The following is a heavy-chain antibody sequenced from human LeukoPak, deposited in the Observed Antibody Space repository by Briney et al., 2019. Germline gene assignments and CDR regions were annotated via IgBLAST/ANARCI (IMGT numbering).Heavy chain of an antibody. CDR2: IIPIFGTA. CDR1: GGTFSSYA. V-gene: IGHV1-69*13. D-gene: IGHD3-3*01. J-gene: IGHJ4*02. CDR3: ARVNPTLYDFWSGYLDY. Sequence: SVKVSCKASGGTFSSYAISWVRQAPGQGLEWMGGIIPIFGTANYAQKFQGRVTITADESTSTAYMELSSLRSEDTAVYYCARVNPTLYDFWSGYLDYWGQGTLVTVSS.